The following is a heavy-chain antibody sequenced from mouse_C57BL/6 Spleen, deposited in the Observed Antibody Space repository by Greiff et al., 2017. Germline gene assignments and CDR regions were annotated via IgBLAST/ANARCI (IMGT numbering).Heavy chain of an antibody. CDR3: ARENYYGSSYDY. CDR1: GFTFSDYY. Sequence: EVQLQQSEGGLVQPGSSMKLSCTASGFTFSDYYMAWVRQVPEKGLEWVANINYDGSSTYYLDSLKSRFIISRDNAKNILYLQMSSLKSEDTATYYCARENYYGSSYDYWGQGTTLTVSS. D-gene: IGHD1-1*01. CDR2: INYDGSST. V-gene: IGHV5-16*01. J-gene: IGHJ2*01.